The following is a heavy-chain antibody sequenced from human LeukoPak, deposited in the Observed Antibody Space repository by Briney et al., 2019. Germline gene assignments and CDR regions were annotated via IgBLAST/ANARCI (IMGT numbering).Heavy chain of an antibody. CDR3: AAWTDRGYSY. CDR1: GFTFSRSW. J-gene: IGHJ4*02. V-gene: IGHV3-7*01. CDR2: INPDGDGM. D-gene: IGHD5-12*01. Sequence: WGSLRLSCTASGFTFSRSWMNWIRQAPGKGLEWVANINPDGDGMRFVDSVKGRFTMSRDNAQSSLHLQMNSLRVEDTAFYYCAAWTDRGYSYWGQGVLVTVCS.